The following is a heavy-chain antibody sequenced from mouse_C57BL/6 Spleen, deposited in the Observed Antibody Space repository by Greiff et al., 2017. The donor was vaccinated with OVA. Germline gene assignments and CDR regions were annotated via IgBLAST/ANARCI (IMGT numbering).Heavy chain of an antibody. CDR1: GFTFSSYA. CDR2: ISDGGSYT. Sequence: EVMLVESGGGLVKPGGSLKLSCAASGFTFSSYAMAWVRQTPEKRLEWVATISDGGSYTYYPDNVKGRFTISRDNAKNNLYLQMSHLKSEDTAMYYCARDPPVMGYWGQGTSVTVSS. J-gene: IGHJ4*01. CDR3: ARDPPVMGY. D-gene: IGHD1-1*01. V-gene: IGHV5-4*01.